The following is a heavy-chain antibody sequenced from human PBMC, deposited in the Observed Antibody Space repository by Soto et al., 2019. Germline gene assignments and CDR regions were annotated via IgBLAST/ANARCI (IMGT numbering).Heavy chain of an antibody. Sequence: PSETLSLTCTVSGGSISSGGYYWSWIRQHPGKGLEWIGYIYYSGGTYYNPSLKSRVTISVDTSKNQFSLKLSSVTAADTAVYYCARVGYYYDSSGRTRPFDYWGQGTLVTVSS. CDR2: IYYSGGT. J-gene: IGHJ4*02. CDR1: GGSISSGGYY. D-gene: IGHD3-22*01. CDR3: ARVGYYYDSSGRTRPFDY. V-gene: IGHV4-31*03.